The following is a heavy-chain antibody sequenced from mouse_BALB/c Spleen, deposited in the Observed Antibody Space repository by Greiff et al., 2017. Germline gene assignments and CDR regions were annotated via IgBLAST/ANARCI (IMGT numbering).Heavy chain of an antibody. CDR1: GFTFTDYY. Sequence: EVHLVESGGGLVQPGGSLRLSCATSGFTFTDYYMSWVRQPPGKALEWLGFIRNKANGYTTEYSASVKGRFTISRDNSQSILYLQMNTLRAEDSATYYCARWGLLRPYFDYWGQGTTLTVSS. J-gene: IGHJ2*01. D-gene: IGHD1-2*01. V-gene: IGHV7-3*02. CDR3: ARWGLLRPYFDY. CDR2: IRNKANGYTT.